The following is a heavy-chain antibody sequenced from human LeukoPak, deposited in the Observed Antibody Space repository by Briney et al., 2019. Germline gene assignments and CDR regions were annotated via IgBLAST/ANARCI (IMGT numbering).Heavy chain of an antibody. CDR3: ARDLTSSSRWYFGY. Sequence: ASVKVSCKASGYTFTTYAMNWVRQAPGQGLEWMGWINTNTGNPTYAQGFTGRFVFSLDTSVSTAYLQISSLKAEDTAVYYCARDLTSSSRWYFGYWGQGTLVTVSS. CDR2: INTNTGNP. CDR1: GYTFTTYA. V-gene: IGHV7-4-1*02. D-gene: IGHD2-2*01. J-gene: IGHJ4*02.